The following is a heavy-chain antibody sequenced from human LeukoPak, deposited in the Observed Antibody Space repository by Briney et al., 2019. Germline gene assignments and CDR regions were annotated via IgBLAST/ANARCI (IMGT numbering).Heavy chain of an antibody. CDR1: GFTFSSHG. CDR2: ISYDGSNK. J-gene: IGHJ3*02. CDR3: AKGTWIQLWRDAFDI. V-gene: IGHV3-30*18. D-gene: IGHD5-18*01. Sequence: PGRSLRLSCAASGFTFSSHGMHWVRQAPGKGLEWVAVISYDGSNKYYADSVKGRFTISRDNSKNTLYLQMNSLRAEDTAVYYCAKGTWIQLWRDAFDIWGQGTMVTVSS.